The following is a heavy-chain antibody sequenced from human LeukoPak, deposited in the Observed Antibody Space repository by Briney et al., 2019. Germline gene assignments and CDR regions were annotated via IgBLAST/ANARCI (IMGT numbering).Heavy chain of an antibody. V-gene: IGHV3-7*01. Sequence: GESLRLSCVGSGFIFSKYWMAWVRQAPGQVLRWGANIKYDGSEKYYVDSVKGRFSISRDNGQNSVYLQMNSLRAEDPAVYYCASTMILVDHSGDWGQGTQVTVSS. J-gene: IGHJ4*02. CDR1: GFIFSKYW. CDR2: IKYDGSEK. D-gene: IGHD3-22*01. CDR3: ASTMILVDHSGD.